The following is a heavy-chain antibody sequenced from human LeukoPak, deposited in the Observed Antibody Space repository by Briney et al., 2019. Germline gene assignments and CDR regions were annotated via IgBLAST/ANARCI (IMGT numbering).Heavy chain of an antibody. CDR3: AKALGFCSSTSCYYYFDF. J-gene: IGHJ4*02. V-gene: IGHV3-23*01. Sequence: GGSLRLSCVASGFIFSSYPMSWVRQAPGKGLEWVSTISGSGGSTYYADSVKGRFTISRDNSKNTLYLQMYSLRAEDTAVYYCAKALGFCSSTSCYYYFDFWGQGTLVTVSS. D-gene: IGHD2-2*01. CDR1: GFIFSSYP. CDR2: ISGSGGST.